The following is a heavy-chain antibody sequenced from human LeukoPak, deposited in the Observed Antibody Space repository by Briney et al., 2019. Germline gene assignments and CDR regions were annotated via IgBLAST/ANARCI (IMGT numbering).Heavy chain of an antibody. CDR2: ISYDGSNK. CDR3: AASSGYYYTAFRY. D-gene: IGHD3-22*01. CDR1: GFTFSSYA. Sequence: GGSLRLSCAASGFTFSSYAMHWVRQAPGKGLEWVAVISYDGSNKYYADSVKGRFTISRDNSKNTLYLQMNSLRAEDTAVYYCAASSGYYYTAFRYWGQGTLVTVSS. V-gene: IGHV3-30*04. J-gene: IGHJ4*02.